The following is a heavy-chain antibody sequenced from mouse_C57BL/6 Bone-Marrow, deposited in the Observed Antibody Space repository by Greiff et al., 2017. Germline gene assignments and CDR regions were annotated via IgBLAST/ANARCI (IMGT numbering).Heavy chain of an antibody. CDR2: INPSTGGT. J-gene: IGHJ2*01. CDR1: GYSFTGYY. Sequence: LVESGPELVKPGASVKISCKASGYSFTGYYMNWVKQSPEKSLEWIGEINPSTGGTTYNQKFKAKATLTVDKSSSTAYMQLKSLTSEDSAVYYCARGGYDSDYWGQGTTLTVSS. D-gene: IGHD2-4*01. V-gene: IGHV1-42*01. CDR3: ARGGYDSDY.